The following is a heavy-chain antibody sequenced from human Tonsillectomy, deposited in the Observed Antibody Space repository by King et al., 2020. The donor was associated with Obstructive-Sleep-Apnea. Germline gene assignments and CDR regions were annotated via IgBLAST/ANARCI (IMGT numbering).Heavy chain of an antibody. D-gene: IGHD6-19*01. Sequence: QLVQSGAEVKKPGSSVKVSCRASGGTFINYSITWLRQAPGQGPERVGAIIPKFGTPNYAQKFQGRVTITADESRNTAYMELTSLRFDDTAVYYCARRLRGGSGWYYFDVWGQGTLVTVSS. J-gene: IGHJ4*02. CDR2: IIPKFGTP. CDR1: GGTFINYS. CDR3: ARRLRGGSGWYYFDV. V-gene: IGHV1-69*01.